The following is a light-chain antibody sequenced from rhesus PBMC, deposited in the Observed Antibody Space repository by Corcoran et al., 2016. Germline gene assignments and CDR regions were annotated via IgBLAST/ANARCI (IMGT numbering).Light chain of an antibody. CDR1: QGISNY. CDR3: QQHNSYPFP. V-gene: IGKV1S14*01. J-gene: IGKJ3*01. CDR2: YAS. Sequence: DIQMTQSPSSLSASVGDTVTITCRASQGISNYLAWYQPKPGKAPKPLIYYASKLESVVPSRFSGSGSGTDFTLTISSLQPEDFAIYYCQQHNSYPFPFVPGTKLDIK.